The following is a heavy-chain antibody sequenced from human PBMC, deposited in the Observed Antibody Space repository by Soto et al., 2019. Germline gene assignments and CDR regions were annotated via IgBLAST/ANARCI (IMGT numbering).Heavy chain of an antibody. Sequence: TSETLSLTCTVSGGSISSYYWSWIRQPPGKGLEWIGYIYYSGSTNYNPSLKSRVTISVDTSKNQFSLRLSSVTAADTAVYYFARTIGKGYRYGDFDYWGQGTLVTVSS. J-gene: IGHJ4*02. CDR1: GGSISSYY. CDR3: ARTIGKGYRYGDFDY. V-gene: IGHV4-59*08. CDR2: IYYSGST. D-gene: IGHD5-18*01.